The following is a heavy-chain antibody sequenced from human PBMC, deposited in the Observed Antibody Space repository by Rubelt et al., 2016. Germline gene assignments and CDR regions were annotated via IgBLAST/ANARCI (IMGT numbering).Heavy chain of an antibody. J-gene: IGHJ5*02. V-gene: IGHV4-34*01. D-gene: IGHD6-13*01. Sequence: QVQLQQWGAGLLKPSETLSLTCAVYGGSFSGYYWSWIRQPPGKGLEWIGEINHSGSTNYNPSLTSRVTVPVEPSKNQFSRKLSAVTAADTAVYYCARGLARAAAAPRRLWFDPWGQGTLVTVSS. CDR2: INHSGST. CDR3: ARGLARAAAAPRRLWFDP. CDR1: GGSFSGYY.